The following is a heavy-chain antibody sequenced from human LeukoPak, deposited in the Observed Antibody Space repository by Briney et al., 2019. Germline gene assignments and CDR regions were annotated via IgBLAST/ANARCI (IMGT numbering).Heavy chain of an antibody. J-gene: IGHJ6*03. V-gene: IGHV3-21*01. CDR2: ITSSSSHI. Sequence: GSLRLSCAACGFTFSHYSIDWVRQAPGKGLERVASITSSSSHIYYADSVKGRFTISRDNAKNELYLQMNSLRADDTAIYYCARVMMGATVTTFHYYCMDVWGVGTTVTVSS. D-gene: IGHD4-11*01. CDR1: GFTFSHYS. CDR3: ARVMMGATVTTFHYYCMDV.